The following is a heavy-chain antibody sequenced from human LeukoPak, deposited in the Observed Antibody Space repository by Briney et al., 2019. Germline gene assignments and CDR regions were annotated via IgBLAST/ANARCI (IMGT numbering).Heavy chain of an antibody. J-gene: IGHJ3*02. CDR2: INPNSGAT. Sequence: ASVKVSCKASGDTFTDYYMHWVRQAPGQRLEWMGWINPNSGATNSAQKFQGRVSMTRDTSISTAYMELNRLSSDDTAVYYCARPFGSGRRDAFAIWGQGTVVTVSS. V-gene: IGHV1-2*02. CDR3: ARPFGSGRRDAFAI. D-gene: IGHD3-10*01. CDR1: GDTFTDYY.